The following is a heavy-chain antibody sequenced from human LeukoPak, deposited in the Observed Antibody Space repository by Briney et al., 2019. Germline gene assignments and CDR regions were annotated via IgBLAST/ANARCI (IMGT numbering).Heavy chain of an antibody. J-gene: IGHJ4*02. CDR3: ARYSSGWPFDY. CDR1: GYTFTSYY. CDR2: INPSGGST. D-gene: IGHD6-19*01. Sequence: GASVKVSCKASGYTFTSYYMHWVRQAPGQGLEWMGIINPSGGSTSYAQKFQGRVTMTRDMSTSTVYMELSSLRSEDTAVYYCARYSSGWPFDYWGQGTLVTVSS. V-gene: IGHV1-46*01.